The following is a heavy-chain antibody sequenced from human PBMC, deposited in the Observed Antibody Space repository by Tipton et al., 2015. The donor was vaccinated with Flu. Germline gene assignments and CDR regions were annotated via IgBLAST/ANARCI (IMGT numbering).Heavy chain of an antibody. J-gene: IGHJ3*02. CDR2: IYYSGST. Sequence: TLSLTCTVSGGSISSYYWSWIRQPPGKGLEWIGYIYYSGSTNYNPSLKSRVTISVDTSKNQFSLKLSSVTAADTAVYYCARWKGATRDDAFDIWGQGTMVTVSS. V-gene: IGHV4-59*08. D-gene: IGHD1-26*01. CDR3: ARWKGATRDDAFDI. CDR1: GGSISSYY.